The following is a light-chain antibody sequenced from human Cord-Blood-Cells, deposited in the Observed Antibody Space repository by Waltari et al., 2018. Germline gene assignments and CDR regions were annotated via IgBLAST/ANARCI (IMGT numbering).Light chain of an antibody. CDR1: SSDVGSYNL. CDR3: CSYAGSSTWV. V-gene: IGLV2-23*02. Sequence: QSALTQPASVSGSPGQSITISCTGTSSDVGSYNLVSWYQQHPGKAPKLMIYEVSKRPSVVSNRFSGSKSGNTASLTISGRQAEDEADYYCCSYAGSSTWVFGGGTKLTVL. CDR2: EVS. J-gene: IGLJ3*02.